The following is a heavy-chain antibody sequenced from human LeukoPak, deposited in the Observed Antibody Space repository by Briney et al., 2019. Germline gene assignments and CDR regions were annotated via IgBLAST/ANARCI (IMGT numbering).Heavy chain of an antibody. V-gene: IGHV1-18*01. CDR3: VREVAGDVDTALYYFDY. CDR1: GYTFTSYG. D-gene: IGHD5-18*01. J-gene: IGHJ4*02. CDR2: ISTYNGNT. Sequence: ASVKVSCKASGYTFTSYGISWVRQAPGRGLEWMGWISTYNGNTNYAQKLQGRVTMTTDTSTSTAYMELRSLRSDDTAVYYCVREVAGDVDTALYYFDYWGQGTLVTVSS.